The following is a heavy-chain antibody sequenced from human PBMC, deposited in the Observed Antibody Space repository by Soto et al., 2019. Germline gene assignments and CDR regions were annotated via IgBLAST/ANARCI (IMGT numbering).Heavy chain of an antibody. CDR2: INPSGGST. CDR1: GYTFTSYY. D-gene: IGHD3-22*01. CDR3: ASYDSSGYTYYYYYGMDV. V-gene: IGHV1-46*01. J-gene: IGHJ6*02. Sequence: GASVKVSCKASGYTFTSYYMHWVRQAPGQGLEWMGIINPSGGSTSYAQKFQGRVTMTRDTSTSTVYMELSSLRSEDTAVYYCASYDSSGYTYYYYYGMDVWGQGTTVTVSS.